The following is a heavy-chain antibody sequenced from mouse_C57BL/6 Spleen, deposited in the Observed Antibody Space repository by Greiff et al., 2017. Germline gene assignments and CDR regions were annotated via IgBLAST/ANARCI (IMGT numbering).Heavy chain of an antibody. J-gene: IGHJ4*01. CDR1: GFSLTSYG. D-gene: IGHD2-1*01. CDR3: ARTLYYKDPHYYAMDY. CDR2: IWSGGST. V-gene: IGHV2-2*01. Sequence: VQLQQSGPGLVQPSQSLSITCTVSGFSLTSYGVHWVRQSPGKGLEWLGVIWSGGSTDYNAAFISRLSISKDNSKSQVFFKMNSLQADDTAIYYCARTLYYKDPHYYAMDYWGQGTSVTVSS.